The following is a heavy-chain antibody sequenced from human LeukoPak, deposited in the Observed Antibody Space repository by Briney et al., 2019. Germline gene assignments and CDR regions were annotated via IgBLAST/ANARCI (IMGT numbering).Heavy chain of an antibody. CDR2: IIPIFGTA. D-gene: IGHD2-2*01. CDR1: GGTFSSYA. J-gene: IGHJ6*03. V-gene: IGHV1-69*05. Sequence: AASVKVSCKASGGTFSSYAISWVRQAPGQGLEWMGGIIPIFGTANYAQKFQGRVTITTDESTSTAYMELSSLRSEDTAVYHCARDWGHCSSTSCYLHYMDVWGKGTTVTVSS. CDR3: ARDWGHCSSTSCYLHYMDV.